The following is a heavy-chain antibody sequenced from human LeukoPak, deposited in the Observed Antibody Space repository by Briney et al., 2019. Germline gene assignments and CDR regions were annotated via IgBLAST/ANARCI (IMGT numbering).Heavy chain of an antibody. D-gene: IGHD1-26*01. CDR3: YWEGY. CDR2: IRSKAYGGTT. V-gene: IGHV3-49*04. CDR1: GLTFGDYA. Sequence: GGSLRLSCTTSGLTFGDYAMSGVRQAPGRGVEGVGFIRSKAYGGTTEYAASVKGRFTISRDDSKSIAYLQMNSLKTEDTAVYYCYWEGYWGQGTLVTVSS. J-gene: IGHJ4*02.